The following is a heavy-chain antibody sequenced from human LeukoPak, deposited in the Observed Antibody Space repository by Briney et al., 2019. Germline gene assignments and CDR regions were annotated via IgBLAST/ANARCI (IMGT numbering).Heavy chain of an antibody. CDR3: ARLYSGSYLFNY. V-gene: IGHV1-69*06. Sequence: SSDKVSCKASGGTFSSHAISWVRQAPGQGREWMGGIIHNFETANYVQKFRDRVTINADRYRRTAYMEVSSLRSEDTAVYYCARLYSGSYLFNYWGQGTLVTVSS. D-gene: IGHD1-26*01. CDR1: GGTFSSHA. CDR2: IIHNFETA. J-gene: IGHJ4*02.